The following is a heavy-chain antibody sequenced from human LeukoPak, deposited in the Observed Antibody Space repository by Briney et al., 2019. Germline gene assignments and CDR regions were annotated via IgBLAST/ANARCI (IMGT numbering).Heavy chain of an antibody. Sequence: GGSLRLSCAASGFTFSSYWMSWVRQARGKGLEWVANIKQDGSEKYYVDSVKGRFTISRDNAKNSLYMQMKSQRAEDTAVYYCARDYGDYSGFFDYWGQGTLVTVSS. CDR2: IKQDGSEK. D-gene: IGHD4-17*01. CDR1: GFTFSSYW. CDR3: ARDYGDYSGFFDY. J-gene: IGHJ4*02. V-gene: IGHV3-7*03.